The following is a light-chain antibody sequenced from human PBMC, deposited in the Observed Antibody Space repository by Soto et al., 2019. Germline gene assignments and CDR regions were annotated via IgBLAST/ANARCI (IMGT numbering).Light chain of an antibody. V-gene: IGKV4-1*01. CDR3: HQYYDTPIT. J-gene: IGKJ5*01. Sequence: DIVMTQSPDSLAVSLGERATINCKSSQSVLYNSNNKNYLAWYQQKPGQPPKLLIYWASTRESGVPDRFSGSGSGTDFTLTISSLQAEDVAFYYCHQYYDTPITFGQGTRLEIK. CDR1: QSVLYNSNNKNY. CDR2: WAS.